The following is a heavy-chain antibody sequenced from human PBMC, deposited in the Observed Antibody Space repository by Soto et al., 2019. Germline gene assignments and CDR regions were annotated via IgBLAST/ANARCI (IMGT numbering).Heavy chain of an antibody. CDR3: ARDPGYGEYAPRY. J-gene: IGHJ4*02. D-gene: IGHD4-17*01. CDR2: IYYRGST. CDR1: GASISSGDYY. V-gene: IGHV4-30-4*01. Sequence: QVQLQESGPGLVKPSETLSLTCAVSGASISSGDYYWRWIRQPPGKGLEWIGYIYYRGSTNYNPALVTRVTMSGATSENQFSRTRSSETAADTAVLYCARDPGYGEYAPRYWGQGTLVTVSS.